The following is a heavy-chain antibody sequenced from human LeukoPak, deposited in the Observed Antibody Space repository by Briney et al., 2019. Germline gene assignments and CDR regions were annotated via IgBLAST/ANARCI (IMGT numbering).Heavy chain of an antibody. Sequence: GRSLRLSCAASGFTFSSYGMHWVRQAPGKGLEWVAVIWCDGSNKYYADSVKGRFTISRDNSKNTLYLQMNSLRAEDTAVYYCARDPSSWSSSWNDYWGQGTLVTVSS. CDR3: ARDPSSWSSSWNDY. V-gene: IGHV3-33*01. CDR2: IWCDGSNK. D-gene: IGHD6-13*01. CDR1: GFTFSSYG. J-gene: IGHJ4*02.